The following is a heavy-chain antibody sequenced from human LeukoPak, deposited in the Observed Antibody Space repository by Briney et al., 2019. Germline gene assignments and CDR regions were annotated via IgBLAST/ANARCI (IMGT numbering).Heavy chain of an antibody. D-gene: IGHD6-6*01. V-gene: IGHV3-20*04. CDR2: INWNSGST. CDR1: GFTFDDYG. CDR3: ARVSSSSFLGY. Sequence: GGSLRLSCAASGFTFDDYGMSWVRQAPGKGPEWVSGINWNSGSTGYADSVKGRFTISRDNAKNSLYLQMNSLRAEDTAVYYCARVSSSSFLGYWGQGTLVTVSS. J-gene: IGHJ4*02.